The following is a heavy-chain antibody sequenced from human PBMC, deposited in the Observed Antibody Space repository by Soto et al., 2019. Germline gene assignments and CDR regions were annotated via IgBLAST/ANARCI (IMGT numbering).Heavy chain of an antibody. D-gene: IGHD3-22*01. CDR2: IYYSGST. J-gene: IGHJ4*02. Sequence: SETLSLTCTVSGGSISSGDYYWSWIRQPPGKGLEWMGYIYYSGSTYYNPSLKSRVTISVDTSKNQFSLKLSSVTAADTAVYYCVRSRKTYDSSDSRFDYWRQGTLVTVSS. V-gene: IGHV4-30-4*01. CDR3: VRSRKTYDSSDSRFDY. CDR1: GGSISSGDYY.